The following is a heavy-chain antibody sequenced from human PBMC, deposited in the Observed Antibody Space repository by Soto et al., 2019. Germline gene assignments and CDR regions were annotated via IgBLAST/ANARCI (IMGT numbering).Heavy chain of an antibody. D-gene: IGHD5-12*01. CDR1: GGTFSTST. Sequence: GASVKVSCKASGGTFSTSTFTWVRQAPGQGLEWMGRTIPLLNVADYAQDFQGRLTITADKSTSTTYMELTSLTSKDTAVYYCARDSPIGSTFSRYDPLDSWGQGTLVTVSS. V-gene: IGHV1-69*04. CDR2: TIPLLNVA. J-gene: IGHJ4*02. CDR3: ARDSPIGSTFSRYDPLDS.